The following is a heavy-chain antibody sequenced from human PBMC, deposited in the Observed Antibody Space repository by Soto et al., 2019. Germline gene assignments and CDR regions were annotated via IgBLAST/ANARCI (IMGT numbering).Heavy chain of an antibody. J-gene: IGHJ6*02. CDR3: ASLAAAGTGYYYYGTDV. V-gene: IGHV4-4*02. Sequence: SENLSLTCAVSGGSISSSNWWSWVRQPPGKGLEWIGEIYHSGSTNYNPSLKSRVTISVDKSKNQFSLKLSSVAAADTAVYYCASLAAAGTGYYYYGTDVWGQGTTVTVSS. D-gene: IGHD6-13*01. CDR2: IYHSGST. CDR1: GGSISSSNW.